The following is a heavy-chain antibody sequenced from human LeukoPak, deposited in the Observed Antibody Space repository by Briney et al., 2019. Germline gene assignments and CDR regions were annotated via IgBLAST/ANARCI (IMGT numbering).Heavy chain of an antibody. CDR3: ARGGDYGDLRYFDY. D-gene: IGHD4-17*01. CDR2: IYYRGST. V-gene: IGHV4-59*01. CDR1: GGSINNYY. J-gene: IGHJ4*02. Sequence: SETLSLTCTVSGGSINNYYWSWIRQPPGKGLEWIGYIYYRGSTNYNPSLKSRVTFSVDTSKSQFSLKLNSVTAADTAVYYCARGGDYGDLRYFDYWGQGTLVTVSS.